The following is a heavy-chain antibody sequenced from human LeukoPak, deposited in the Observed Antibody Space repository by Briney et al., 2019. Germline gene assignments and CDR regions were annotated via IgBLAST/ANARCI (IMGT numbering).Heavy chain of an antibody. V-gene: IGHV3-48*03. CDR3: ARELRYFDWLPTLDH. CDR1: GFTFRSYE. D-gene: IGHD3-9*01. J-gene: IGHJ4*02. Sequence: GGSLRLSCAASGFTFRSYEMNWVRQAPGKGLEWVSYISTSGSTIYYADSVKGRFSISRDNAKNSLYLQMNSLRAEDTAVYYCARELRYFDWLPTLDHWGQGTLVTVSS. CDR2: ISTSGSTI.